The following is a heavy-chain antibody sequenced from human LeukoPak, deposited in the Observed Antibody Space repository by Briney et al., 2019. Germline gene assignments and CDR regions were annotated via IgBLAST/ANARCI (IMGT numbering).Heavy chain of an antibody. D-gene: IGHD3-3*01. CDR2: IYYSGST. V-gene: IGHV4-30-4*08. Sequence: SQTLSLTCTVSGGSISSGDYYWSWIRQPPGKGLEWIGYIYYSGSTYYNPSLKSRVTISVDTSKNQFSLKLSSVTAADTAVYYCARGGDFWSGYYTGIDYRGQGTLVTVPS. J-gene: IGHJ4*02. CDR1: GGSISSGDYY. CDR3: ARGGDFWSGYYTGIDY.